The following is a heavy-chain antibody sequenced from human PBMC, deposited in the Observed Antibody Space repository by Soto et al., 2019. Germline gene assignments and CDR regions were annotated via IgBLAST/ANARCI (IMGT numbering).Heavy chain of an antibody. CDR3: ARKDFWSGYYRVSHYYYGMDV. CDR1: GGTFNNHA. D-gene: IGHD3-3*01. V-gene: IGHV1-2*02. CDR2: IIPNSGGT. Sequence: ASVKVSCKASGGTFNNHAINWVRQAPGQGLEWMGGIIPNSGGTNYAQKFQGRVTMTRDTSISTAYMELSRLRSDDTAVYYCARKDFWSGYYRVSHYYYGMDVWGQGTTVTVS. J-gene: IGHJ6*02.